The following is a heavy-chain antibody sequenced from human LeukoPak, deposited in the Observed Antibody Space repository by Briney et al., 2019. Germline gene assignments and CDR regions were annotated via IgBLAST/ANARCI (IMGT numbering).Heavy chain of an antibody. J-gene: IGHJ5*02. D-gene: IGHD3-3*01. V-gene: IGHV1-8*01. CDR2: MNPNSGNT. CDR1: GYTFTSYD. Sequence: ASVKVSCKASGYTFTSYDINWVRQATGQGLEWMGWMNPNSGNTGYAQKFQGRVTMTRNTSISTAYMELSSLRSEDTAVYYCARAVASDSRAYYDFWSGYYVSENWFDPWGQGTLVTVSS. CDR3: ARAVASDSRAYYDFWSGYYVSENWFDP.